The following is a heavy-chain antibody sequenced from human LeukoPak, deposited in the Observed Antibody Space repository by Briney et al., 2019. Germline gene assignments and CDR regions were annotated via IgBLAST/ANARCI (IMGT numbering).Heavy chain of an antibody. CDR1: GFTFSSYG. V-gene: IGHV3-30*02. D-gene: IGHD1-26*01. Sequence: PGGSLRLSCAASGFTFSSYGMHWVRQAPGKGLEWVAFIRYDGSNKYYADSVKGRFTISRDNSKNSLYLQMNSLRAEDTAVYYCARDRGYSGSYVPFDYWGQGTLVTVSS. J-gene: IGHJ4*02. CDR3: ARDRGYSGSYVPFDY. CDR2: IRYDGSNK.